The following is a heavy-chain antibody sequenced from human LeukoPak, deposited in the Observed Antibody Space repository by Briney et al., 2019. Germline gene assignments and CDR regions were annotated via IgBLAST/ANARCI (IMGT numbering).Heavy chain of an antibody. CDR1: GYTFTGYY. V-gene: IGHV1-2*02. CDR2: INPNSGGT. J-gene: IGHJ4*02. CDR3: ARVGYYDSSGYYYDVNFDY. D-gene: IGHD3-22*01. Sequence: ASVKVSCKASGYTFTGYYMHWVRQAPGQGLEWMGWINPNSGGTNYAQKFQGRVTMTRDTSISTAYMELSRLRSGDTAVYYCARVGYYDSSGYYYDVNFDYWGQGTLVTVSS.